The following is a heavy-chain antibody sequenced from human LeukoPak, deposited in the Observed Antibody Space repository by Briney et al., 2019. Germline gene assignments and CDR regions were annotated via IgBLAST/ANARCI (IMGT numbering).Heavy chain of an antibody. J-gene: IGHJ3*02. D-gene: IGHD5-18*01. V-gene: IGHV4-59*01. CDR3: ARSRSGYSYDHAAFEI. Sequence: PSETLSLTCTVSGGSISTYYWNWIRQPPGKGLEWIGYIYHSGSTNYNPSLRSRVTISVDTSRNQFSLKLSSVTAADTAVYYCARSRSGYSYDHAAFEIWGQGTLVTVSS. CDR1: GGSISTYY. CDR2: IYHSGST.